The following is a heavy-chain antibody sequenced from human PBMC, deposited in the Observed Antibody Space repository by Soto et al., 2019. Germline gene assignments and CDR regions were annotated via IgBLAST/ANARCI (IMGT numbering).Heavy chain of an antibody. D-gene: IGHD3-3*01. J-gene: IGHJ3*02. CDR1: GYTFTSYY. CDR3: ARGVGHYDFCSGPSLARGAFYI. CDR2: INPSGGST. V-gene: IGHV1-46*01. Sequence: GASVKVSCKASGYTFTSYYMHWVRQAPGQGLEWMGIINPSGGSTSYAQKFQGRVTRTRDTSTSTVYMGLSSLKSEDTAVYFCARGVGHYDFCSGPSLARGAFYIWGQGTMVTVSS.